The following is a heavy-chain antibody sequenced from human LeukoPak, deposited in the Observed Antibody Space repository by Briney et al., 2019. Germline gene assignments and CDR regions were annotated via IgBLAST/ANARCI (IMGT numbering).Heavy chain of an antibody. CDR2: ISAYNGNT. CDR3: ARAYYDFWSGLPGNYYMDV. J-gene: IGHJ6*03. V-gene: IGHV1-18*01. D-gene: IGHD3-3*01. Sequence: ASVKVSCKASGYTFTSYGISWVRQAHGQGLECMGWISAYNGNTNYAQKLQGRVTMTTDTSTSTAYMELRSLRSDDTAVYYCARAYYDFWSGLPGNYYMDVWGKGTTVTVSS. CDR1: GYTFTSYG.